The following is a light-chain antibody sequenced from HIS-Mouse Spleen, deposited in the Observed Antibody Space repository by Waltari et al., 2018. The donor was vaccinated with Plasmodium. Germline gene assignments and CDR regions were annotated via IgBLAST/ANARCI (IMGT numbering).Light chain of an antibody. Sequence: QSVLTPPPSASGTPGQRVTLSSSGSSSTIGSNPVNWYQHLPGTAPKLLIYSNKQRPSGVPDRFSGSKSGTSASLAISGLQSEDEADYYCAAWDDSLNGVVFGGGTKLTVL. CDR2: SNK. CDR1: SSTIGSNP. CDR3: AAWDDSLNGVV. J-gene: IGLJ2*01. V-gene: IGLV1-44*01.